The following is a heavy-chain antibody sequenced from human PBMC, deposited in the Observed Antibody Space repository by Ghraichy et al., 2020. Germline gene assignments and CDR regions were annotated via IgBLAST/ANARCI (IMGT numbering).Heavy chain of an antibody. CDR2: IYYSGST. J-gene: IGHJ4*02. CDR3: ARDKTRWGGSDY. D-gene: IGHD7-27*01. V-gene: IGHV4-31*03. Sequence: SETLSLTCTVSGGSISSGGYYWSWIRQHPGKGLEWIGYIYYSGSTYYNPSLKSRVTISVDTSKNQFSLKLSSVTAADTAVYYCARDKTRWGGSDYWGQGTLVTVSS. CDR1: GGSISSGGYY.